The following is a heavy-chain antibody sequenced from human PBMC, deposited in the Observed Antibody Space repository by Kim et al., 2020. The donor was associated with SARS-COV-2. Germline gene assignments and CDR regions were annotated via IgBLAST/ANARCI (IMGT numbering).Heavy chain of an antibody. V-gene: IGHV3-23*01. CDR2: ISGDTIRT. CDR3: AKDLERHFDSGEG. D-gene: IGHD3-9*01. Sequence: GGSLRLSCAASGFTFSSYAMTWVRQAPGKGLEWVSAISGDTIRTYYADSVKGRFTISRDNSKNTVYLQMNSLRAEDTAVYYCAKDLERHFDSGEGWGQGTLVTVSS. CDR1: GFTFSSYA. J-gene: IGHJ4*02.